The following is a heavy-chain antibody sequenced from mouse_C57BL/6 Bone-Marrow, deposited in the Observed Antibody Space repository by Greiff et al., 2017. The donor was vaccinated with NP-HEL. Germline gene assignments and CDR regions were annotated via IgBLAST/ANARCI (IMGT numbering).Heavy chain of an antibody. D-gene: IGHD1-1*01. CDR2: IDPSDSET. Sequence: VQLQQPGAELVRPGSSVKLSCKASGYTFTSYWMHWVKQRPIQGLEWIGNIDPSDSETHYNQKFKDKATLTVDKSSSTAYMQLSSLTSEDSAVYYCARNYYGSSFWYFDDWGTGTTVTVSS. J-gene: IGHJ1*03. CDR3: ARNYYGSSFWYFDD. V-gene: IGHV1-52*01. CDR1: GYTFTSYW.